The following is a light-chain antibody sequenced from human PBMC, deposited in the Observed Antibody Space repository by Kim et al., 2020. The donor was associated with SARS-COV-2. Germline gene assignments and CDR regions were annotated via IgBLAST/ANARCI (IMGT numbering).Light chain of an antibody. CDR1: QGISSA. Sequence: AFVGDSVTITCRASQGISSALAWYQQTSGKAPQLLIYDASKLESGVPSRFSGSGSGTDFTLTISSVQPEDFATYYCQQFYSYPITFGQGTRLEIK. CDR3: QQFYSYPIT. V-gene: IGKV1-13*02. CDR2: DAS. J-gene: IGKJ5*01.